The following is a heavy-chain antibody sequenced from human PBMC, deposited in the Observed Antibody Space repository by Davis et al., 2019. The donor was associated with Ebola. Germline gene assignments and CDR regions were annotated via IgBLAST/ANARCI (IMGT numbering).Heavy chain of an antibody. CDR3: ARGKAYYYYGMDV. V-gene: IGHV3-64*01. Sequence: GESLKISCAASGFTFSSYAMHWVRQAPGKGLEYVSAISSNGGSTYYANSVKGRFTISRDNSKNTLYLQMGSLRAEDMAVYYCARGKAYYYYGMDVWGQGTLVTVSS. J-gene: IGHJ6*02. CDR2: ISSNGGST. CDR1: GFTFSSYA.